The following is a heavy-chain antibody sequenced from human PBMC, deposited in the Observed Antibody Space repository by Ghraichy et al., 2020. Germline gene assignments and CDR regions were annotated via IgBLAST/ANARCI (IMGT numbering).Heavy chain of an antibody. J-gene: IGHJ4*02. Sequence: GGSLRLSCAASGFTFSSYSMNWVRQAPGKGLEWVSYITSRSSTIYYADSVKGRFTISRDNAKNSVFLQMNSLRDEDTAVYYCARDRWNVKDLYVDYWGQGSLVTVSS. CDR1: GFTFSSYS. CDR3: ARDRWNVKDLYVDY. CDR2: ITSRSSTI. V-gene: IGHV3-48*02. D-gene: IGHD4-23*01.